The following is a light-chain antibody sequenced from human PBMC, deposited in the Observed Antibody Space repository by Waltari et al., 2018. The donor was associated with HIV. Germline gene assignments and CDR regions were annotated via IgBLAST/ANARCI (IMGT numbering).Light chain of an antibody. J-gene: IGLJ2*01. CDR2: EVS. Sequence: QSALTQPASVSGSPGQSITISCTGTSSDVGGYNYVSWYQQHPGKAPKLMIDEVSNRSSVCSNRFSGTSAGNHASLSISGLQAEDDADYYFSSYTSISVVVGGGTKLTVL. CDR3: SSYTSISVV. V-gene: IGLV2-14*01. CDR1: SSDVGGYNY.